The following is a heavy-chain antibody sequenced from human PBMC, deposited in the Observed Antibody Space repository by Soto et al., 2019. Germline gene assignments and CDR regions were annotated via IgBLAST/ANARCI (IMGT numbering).Heavy chain of an antibody. D-gene: IGHD1-20*01. CDR3: ARQGNWNYYYYYGMDV. CDR2: IDPSDSYT. Sequence: GESLKISCKGSGYSFTSYWISWVRQMPGKGLEWMGRIDPSDSYTNYSPSFQGHVTISADKSISTAYLQWCSLKASDTAMYYCARQGNWNYYYYYGMDVWGQGTTVTVSS. V-gene: IGHV5-10-1*01. CDR1: GYSFTSYW. J-gene: IGHJ6*02.